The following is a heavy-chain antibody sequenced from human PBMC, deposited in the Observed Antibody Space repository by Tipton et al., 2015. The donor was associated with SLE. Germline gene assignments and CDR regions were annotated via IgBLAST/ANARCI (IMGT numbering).Heavy chain of an antibody. V-gene: IGHV4-4*02. CDR2: IFHTGFV. D-gene: IGHD2/OR15-2a*01. CDR3: ARIPFSYYAMDV. J-gene: IGHJ6*02. Sequence: TLSLTCAVSGVSISSDYWWTWIRQAPGKGLEWLGDIFHTGFVTYNPSLGSRFTISVDNANQFSLRLRSVTAADTALYYCARIPFSYYAMDVWGPGTTVTVSS. CDR1: GVSISSDYW.